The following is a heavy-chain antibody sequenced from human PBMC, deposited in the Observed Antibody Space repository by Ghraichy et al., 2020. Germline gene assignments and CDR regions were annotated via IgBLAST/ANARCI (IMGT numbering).Heavy chain of an antibody. J-gene: IGHJ4*02. CDR2: IYSGGST. V-gene: IGHV3-66*01. D-gene: IGHD6-6*01. CDR1: GFTVSSNY. Sequence: GGSLRLSCAASGFTVSSNYMSWVRQAPGKGLEWVSVIYSGGSTYYADSVKGRFTISRDNSKNTLYLQMNSLRAEDTAVYYCARESIAALGFFDYWGQGTLVTVSS. CDR3: ARESIAALGFFDY.